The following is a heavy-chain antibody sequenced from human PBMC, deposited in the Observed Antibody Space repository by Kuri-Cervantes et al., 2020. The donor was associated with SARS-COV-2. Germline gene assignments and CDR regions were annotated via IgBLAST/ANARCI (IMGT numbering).Heavy chain of an antibody. CDR2: ISSSSSYI. Sequence: GESLKISCAASGFTFSSYAMSWVRQAPGKGLEWVSSISSSSSYIYYADSVKGRFTISRDNAKNSLYLQMNSLRAEDTAVYYCARDRYSNLFDYWGQGTLVTVSS. CDR3: ARDRYSNLFDY. V-gene: IGHV3-21*01. CDR1: GFTFSSYA. J-gene: IGHJ4*02. D-gene: IGHD4-11*01.